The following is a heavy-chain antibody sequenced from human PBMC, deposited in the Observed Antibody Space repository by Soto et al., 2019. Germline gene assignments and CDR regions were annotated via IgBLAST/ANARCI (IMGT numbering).Heavy chain of an antibody. CDR2: IYNDGTYS. D-gene: IGHD3-10*01. V-gene: IGHV3-74*01. Sequence: GSLRLSCAVSGLILKMYWMHWVRQSPGKGLVWISRIYNDGTYSDYADSVRGRFTISRDNVNDTLYLQMNNLRAEDSGLYYCTRGPRPISTGTGAYWGQGTQVTVSS. CDR3: TRGPRPISTGTGAY. J-gene: IGHJ4*02. CDR1: GLILKMYW.